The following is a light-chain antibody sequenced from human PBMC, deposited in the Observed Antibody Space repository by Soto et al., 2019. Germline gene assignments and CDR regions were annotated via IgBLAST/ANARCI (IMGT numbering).Light chain of an antibody. J-gene: IGKJ3*01. CDR3: QQYNNWTPG. CDR2: GAS. V-gene: IGKV3-15*01. CDR1: QSVSSN. Sequence: EIVMTQSPATLSVSPGERATLSCRASQSVSSNLAWYQQKPGQAPRLLIYGASTRATGIPARFSGSGSGTEFTITISSLQSEDFAVYYCQQYNNWTPGFGPGTKVEIK.